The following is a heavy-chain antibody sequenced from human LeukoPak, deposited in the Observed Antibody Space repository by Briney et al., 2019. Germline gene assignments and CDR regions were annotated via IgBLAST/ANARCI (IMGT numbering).Heavy chain of an antibody. CDR1: GGSFSGYY. Sequence: SETLSLTCAVYGGSFSGYYWSWIRQPPGKGLEWIGEINHSESTNYNPSLKSRVTISVDTSKNQFSLKLSSVTAADTAVYYCARGYSAAGLFQHWGQGTLVTVSS. V-gene: IGHV4-34*01. CDR3: ARGYSAAGLFQH. J-gene: IGHJ1*01. CDR2: INHSEST. D-gene: IGHD6-19*01.